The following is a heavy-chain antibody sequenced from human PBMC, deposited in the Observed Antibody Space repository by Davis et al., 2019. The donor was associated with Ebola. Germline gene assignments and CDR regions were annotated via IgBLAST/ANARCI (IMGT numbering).Heavy chain of an antibody. CDR2: INPNSGGT. CDR3: AKGWIFGKLFDY. J-gene: IGHJ4*02. D-gene: IGHD3-3*01. Sequence: ASVKVSCKTSGYTFTGYYMHWVRQAPGQGLEWMGWINPNSGGTNYAQKFQGRVTMTRDTSISTAYMELSRLRSDDTAVYYCAKGWIFGKLFDYWGQGTLVTVSS. V-gene: IGHV1-2*02. CDR1: GYTFTGYY.